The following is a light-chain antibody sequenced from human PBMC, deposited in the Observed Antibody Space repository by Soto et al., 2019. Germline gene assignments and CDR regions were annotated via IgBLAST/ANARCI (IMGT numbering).Light chain of an antibody. Sequence: QSALTQPASVSGSPGQSITISCTGTSSDVGGYNLVSWYQQHPGKPPKLMIYEGSKRPSGVSSRFSGSRSGNTAPLTISGLQAEEEADYYCCSYAGSRVFGGGTKLTVL. CDR2: EGS. V-gene: IGLV2-23*01. J-gene: IGLJ3*02. CDR3: CSYAGSRV. CDR1: SSDVGGYNL.